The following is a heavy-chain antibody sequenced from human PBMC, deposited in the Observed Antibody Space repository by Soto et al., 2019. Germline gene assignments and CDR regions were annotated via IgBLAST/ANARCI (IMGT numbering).Heavy chain of an antibody. J-gene: IGHJ4*02. V-gene: IGHV4-59*08. Sequence: SETLSLTCTVSGGSISSYYWGWIRQPPGKGLEWIGYIYYSGSTNYNPSPKSRVTISVDTSKNQFSLKLSSVTAADTAVYYCARHSTTVTDYYFDYWGQGTLVTVSS. CDR2: IYYSGST. CDR3: ARHSTTVTDYYFDY. D-gene: IGHD4-17*01. CDR1: GGSISSYY.